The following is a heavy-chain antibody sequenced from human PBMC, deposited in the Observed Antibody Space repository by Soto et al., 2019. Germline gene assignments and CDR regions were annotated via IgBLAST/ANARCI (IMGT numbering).Heavy chain of an antibody. D-gene: IGHD3-3*01. J-gene: IGHJ4*02. CDR3: TTEDRFLEWLSFDY. Sequence: ESGGGLVKPGGSLRLSCAASGFTFSNAWMNWVRQAPGKGLEWVGRIKSKTDGGTTDYAAPVKGRFTISRDDSKNTLYLQMNSLKTEDTAVYYCTTEDRFLEWLSFDYWGQGTLVTVSS. CDR1: GFTFSNAW. V-gene: IGHV3-15*07. CDR2: IKSKTDGGTT.